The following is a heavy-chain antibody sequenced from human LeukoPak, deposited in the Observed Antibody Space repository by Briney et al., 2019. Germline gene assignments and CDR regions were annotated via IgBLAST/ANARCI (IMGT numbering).Heavy chain of an antibody. CDR2: FDPEDGET. J-gene: IGHJ5*02. D-gene: IGHD3-10*01. CDR3: ATYSTMVRGVPNWFDP. CDR1: GYTLTELS. V-gene: IGHV1-24*01. Sequence: ASVKVSCKVSGYTLTELSMHWVRQAPGKGLEWMGGFDPEDGETIYAQKFQGRVTMTEDTSTDTAYMELSSLRSEDTAVYYCATYSTMVRGVPNWFDPWGQGTLVTVSS.